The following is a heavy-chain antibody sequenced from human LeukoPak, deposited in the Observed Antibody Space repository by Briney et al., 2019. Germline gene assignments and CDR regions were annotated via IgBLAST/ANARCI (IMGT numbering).Heavy chain of an antibody. CDR1: GYTLTSYG. J-gene: IGHJ4*02. V-gene: IGHV1-2*02. CDR3: ARVPYYDSSLGY. Sequence: ASVKVSSQTSGYTLTSYGSSWVRHAPGQGLECMGWSNPNSGGTNYAQKFQGRVTMTRDTSISTAYMELSRLRSDDTAVYYCARVPYYDSSLGYWGQGTLVTVSS. CDR2: SNPNSGGT. D-gene: IGHD3-22*01.